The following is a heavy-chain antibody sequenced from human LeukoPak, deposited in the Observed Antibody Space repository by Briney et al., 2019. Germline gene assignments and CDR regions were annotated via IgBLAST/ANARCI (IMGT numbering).Heavy chain of an antibody. CDR3: ARETPYGDYTYYFDY. D-gene: IGHD4-17*01. V-gene: IGHV4-30-4*01. CDR1: GGSISSGDYY. Sequence: SESLSLTCTLSGGSISSGDYYWSWIRQPPGKGLEWIAYIYYSGSTYYNPPIENRVTISVDTSKNQFSLKLSSVTAADTAVYYCARETPYGDYTYYFDYWGQGTLVTVSS. CDR2: IYYSGST. J-gene: IGHJ4*02.